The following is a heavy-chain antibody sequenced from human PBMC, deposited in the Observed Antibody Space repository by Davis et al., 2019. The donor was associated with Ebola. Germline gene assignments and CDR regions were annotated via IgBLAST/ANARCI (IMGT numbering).Heavy chain of an antibody. J-gene: IGHJ4*02. V-gene: IGHV1-3*01. CDR1: GFILTNYA. CDR2: VHGGNGNT. D-gene: IGHD6-19*01. CDR3: ARAAFGYNSGWYADY. Sequence: APVKVSCKASGFILTNYAIHWVRQAPGQRLEWMGWVHGGNGNTKYSQRFQGRVTITTDTSASTVYLDLTSLRSDDTAVFYCARAAFGYNSGWYADYWGPGSLVTVSS.